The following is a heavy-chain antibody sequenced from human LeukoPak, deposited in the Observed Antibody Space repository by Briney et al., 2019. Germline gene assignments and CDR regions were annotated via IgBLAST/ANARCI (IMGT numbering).Heavy chain of an antibody. V-gene: IGHV3-11*01. Sequence: GGSLRLSCAASGFTFSDYYMSWIRQAPGKGLEWVSYISSSGSTIYYADSVKGRFTISRDNAKNSLYLQMNSLRAEDTAVYYCATLEGSGNYYPRYFDYWGQGTLVTVSS. CDR2: ISSSGSTI. J-gene: IGHJ4*02. CDR1: GFTFSDYY. CDR3: ATLEGSGNYYPRYFDY. D-gene: IGHD3-10*01.